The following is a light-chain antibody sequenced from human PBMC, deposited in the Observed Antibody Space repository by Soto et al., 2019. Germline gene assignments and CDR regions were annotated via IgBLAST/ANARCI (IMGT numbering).Light chain of an antibody. CDR3: TSYTSSSTLDV. J-gene: IGLJ1*01. V-gene: IGLV2-14*01. Sequence: SVLTQPASVSGSPGQSITISCTGTSSDVGGYNYVSWYQQHPGKAPKLMIYEVSNRPLGVSNRFSGSKSGNTASLTISGLQAEDEAEYYCTSYTSSSTLDVFGTGTKVT. CDR1: SSDVGGYNY. CDR2: EVS.